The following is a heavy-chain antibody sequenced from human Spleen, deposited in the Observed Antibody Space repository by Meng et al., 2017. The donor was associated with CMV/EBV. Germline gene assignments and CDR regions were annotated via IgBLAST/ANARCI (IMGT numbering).Heavy chain of an antibody. CDR1: GFTFSDYT. J-gene: IGHJ4*02. V-gene: IGHV3-21*01. CDR3: VRSILGATKPPYDY. CDR2: ISSGGGYI. D-gene: IGHD1-26*01. Sequence: GESLKISCAASGFTFSDYTMNWVRQAPGKGLEWVSSISSGGGYIYYADSVKGRFTISRDNAENALSLQMNSLRAEDTAVHYCVRSILGATKPPYDYWGQGTLVTVSS.